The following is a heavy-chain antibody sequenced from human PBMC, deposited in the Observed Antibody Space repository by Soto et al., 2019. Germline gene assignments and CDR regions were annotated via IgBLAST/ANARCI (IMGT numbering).Heavy chain of an antibody. J-gene: IGHJ4*02. V-gene: IGHV1-18*01. Sequence: QVQLVQSGAEVKKPGASVKVSCKASGYTFINYGISWVRQAPGQGLEWMGWISTYNGNTNYAQKLQGRVTMTTDTATSTAYMELRSLRSDDTAVYYCGRVSGSGYSWGYWGQGTLVTVSS. CDR2: ISTYNGNT. CDR3: GRVSGSGYSWGY. D-gene: IGHD6-19*01. CDR1: GYTFINYG.